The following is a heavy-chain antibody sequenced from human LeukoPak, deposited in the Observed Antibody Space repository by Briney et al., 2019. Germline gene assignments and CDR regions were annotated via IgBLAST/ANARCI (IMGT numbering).Heavy chain of an antibody. D-gene: IGHD3-22*01. Sequence: GGSLRLSCAASGFTFDDYGMSWVRQAPGKGLEWVSGINWNGGSTGYADSVKGRFTISRDNAKNSLYLQMNSLRAEDTALYYCARVSYDSSGHYYGPIDYWGQGTLVTVSS. CDR3: ARVSYDSSGHYYGPIDY. V-gene: IGHV3-20*04. CDR2: INWNGGST. CDR1: GFTFDDYG. J-gene: IGHJ4*02.